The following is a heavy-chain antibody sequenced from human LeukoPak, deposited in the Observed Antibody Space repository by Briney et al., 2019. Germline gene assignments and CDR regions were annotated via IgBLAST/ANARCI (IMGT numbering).Heavy chain of an antibody. J-gene: IGHJ3*02. V-gene: IGHV1-3*01. CDR2: IIPGNGKT. CDR3: VRDGVVGTGIAFDI. Sequence: ASVKVSCKASGYSFITYDMYWVRQAPGQRLEWMGWIIPGNGKTKYSQKFQGRVSITRDTSATTVYMDLSSLRSEDTAVYYCVRDGVVGTGIAFDIWGQGTMVTVSS. CDR1: GYSFITYD. D-gene: IGHD7-27*01.